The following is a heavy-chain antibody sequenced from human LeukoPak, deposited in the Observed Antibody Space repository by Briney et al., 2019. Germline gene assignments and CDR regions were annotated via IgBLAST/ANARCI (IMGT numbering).Heavy chain of an antibody. D-gene: IGHD3-3*01. CDR1: GGSITISSSSYY. V-gene: IGHV4-39*07. Sequence: SETLSLTCTVSGGSITISSSSYYWGWIRQPPGKGLEWIGSIYHSGSTYYNPSLKSRVTISVDTSKSQFSLKLSSVTAADTAVYYCARDSGYFTFDYWGQGTLVTVSS. CDR3: ARDSGYFTFDY. CDR2: IYHSGST. J-gene: IGHJ4*02.